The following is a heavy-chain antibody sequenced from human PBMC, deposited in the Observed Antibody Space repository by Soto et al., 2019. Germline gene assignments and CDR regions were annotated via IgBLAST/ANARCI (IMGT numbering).Heavy chain of an antibody. CDR3: ARHRYYYGMDV. CDR1: GFTFSSYW. J-gene: IGHJ6*02. CDR2: INSDGSST. V-gene: IGHV3-74*01. Sequence: GGSLRLSCAASGFTFSSYWMHWVRQAPGKGLVWVSRINSDGSSTSYADSVKGRFTISRDNAKNTLYLQMNSLRAEDTAVYYCARHRYYYGMDVWGQGTTVTVSS.